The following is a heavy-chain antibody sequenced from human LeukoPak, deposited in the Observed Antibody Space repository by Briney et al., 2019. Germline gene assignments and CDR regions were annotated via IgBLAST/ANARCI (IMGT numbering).Heavy chain of an antibody. CDR2: IYYSGST. V-gene: IGHV4-59*01. CDR3: AREGYYGSGTQGAHDY. CDR1: GGSISSYY. D-gene: IGHD3-10*01. J-gene: IGHJ4*02. Sequence: SETLSLTCTVSGGSISSYYWSWIRQPPGKGLEWIGYIYYSGSTNYNPSLKSRVTISVDTSKNQFSLMLSSVTAADTAVYYCAREGYYGSGTQGAHDYWGQGTLVTVSS.